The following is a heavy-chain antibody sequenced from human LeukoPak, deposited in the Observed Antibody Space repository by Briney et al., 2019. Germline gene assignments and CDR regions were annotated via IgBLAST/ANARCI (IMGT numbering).Heavy chain of an antibody. Sequence: GASVEVSCKASGYTFTGYYMHWVRQAPGQGLGWMGWINPNSGGTNYAEKFQGRVTMTRDTSISTAYMELSRLRSDDTAVYYCARGLGNDGIFDYWGQGTLVTVSS. J-gene: IGHJ4*02. CDR3: ARGLGNDGIFDY. D-gene: IGHD1-1*01. V-gene: IGHV1-2*02. CDR1: GYTFTGYY. CDR2: INPNSGGT.